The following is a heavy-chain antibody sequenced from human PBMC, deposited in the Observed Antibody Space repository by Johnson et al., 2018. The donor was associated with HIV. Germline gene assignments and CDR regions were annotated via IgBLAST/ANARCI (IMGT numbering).Heavy chain of an antibody. D-gene: IGHD6-6*01. CDR3: AKGEQLVISRKGHDAFDI. J-gene: IGHJ3*02. Sequence: MLLVESGGGVVQPGGSLRLSCAASGFTFSSYGMHWVRQAPGKGLEWVANIKQDGSEKYYVDSVKGRFTISRDNSKNTLYLQMNSLRVEDTAVYYCAKGEQLVISRKGHDAFDIWGQGTMVTVSS. CDR2: IKQDGSEK. CDR1: GFTFSSYG. V-gene: IGHV3-7*01.